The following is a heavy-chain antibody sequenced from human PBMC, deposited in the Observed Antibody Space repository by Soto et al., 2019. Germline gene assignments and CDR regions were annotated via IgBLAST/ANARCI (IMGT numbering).Heavy chain of an antibody. J-gene: IGHJ6*02. CDR3: AREMVRGARYGMDV. D-gene: IGHD3-10*01. CDR2: IYYSGST. V-gene: IGHV4-31*03. CDR1: GGSISSGGYY. Sequence: SQTLSLTCTVSGGSISSGGYYWSSIRQHPGKGLEWIGYIYYSGSTYYNPSLKSRVTISVDTSKNQFSLKLSSVTAADTAVYYCAREMVRGARYGMDVWGQGTTVTVSS.